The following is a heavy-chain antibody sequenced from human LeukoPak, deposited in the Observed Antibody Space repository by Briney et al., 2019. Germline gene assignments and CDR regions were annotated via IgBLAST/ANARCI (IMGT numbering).Heavy chain of an antibody. CDR2: ISAYNGNT. J-gene: IGHJ4*02. CDR3: ARYQLRPQKLCFDY. CDR1: GYTFTSYG. Sequence: ASVKVSCKASGYTFTSYGISWVRQAPGQGLEWMGWISAYNGNTNYAQKLQGRVTMTTDTSTSTAYMELRSLRSDDTAVYYCARYQLRPQKLCFDYWGQGTLVTVSS. D-gene: IGHD2-2*01. V-gene: IGHV1-18*01.